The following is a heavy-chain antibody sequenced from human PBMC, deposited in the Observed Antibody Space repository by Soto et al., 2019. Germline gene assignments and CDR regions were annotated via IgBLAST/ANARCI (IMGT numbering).Heavy chain of an antibody. Sequence: SVKVSCKASGGTFSSYAISWVRQAPGQGLEWMGGIIPIFGTANYAQKFQGRVTITADESTSTAYMELSSLRSEDTAVYYCARGRWDDILTGYYRAGAFDIWGQGTMVTVSS. CDR3: ARGRWDDILTGYYRAGAFDI. D-gene: IGHD3-9*01. CDR1: GGTFSSYA. V-gene: IGHV1-69*13. CDR2: IIPIFGTA. J-gene: IGHJ3*02.